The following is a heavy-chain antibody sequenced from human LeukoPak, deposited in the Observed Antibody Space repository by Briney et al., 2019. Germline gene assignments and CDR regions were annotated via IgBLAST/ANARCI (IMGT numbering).Heavy chain of an antibody. D-gene: IGHD4/OR15-4a*01. J-gene: IGHJ3*02. CDR2: IWYDGSNK. CDR1: GFTFSSYG. CDR3: ARDALTTADAFDI. Sequence: GGSLRLSCAASGFTFSSYGMHWVRQAQGKGLEWVAVIWYDGSNKYYADSVKGRFTISRDNSKNTLYLQMNSLRAEDTAVYYCARDALTTADAFDIWGQGTMVTVSS. V-gene: IGHV3-33*01.